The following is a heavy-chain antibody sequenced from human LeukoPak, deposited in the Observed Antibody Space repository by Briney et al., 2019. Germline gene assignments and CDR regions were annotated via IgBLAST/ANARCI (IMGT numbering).Heavy chain of an antibody. V-gene: IGHV3-21*01. Sequence: GGSLRLSCAASGFTFSSYSMNWVRQAPGKGLEWVSSISSSSSYIYYADSVKGRFPTSRDNAKNSLYLQMNSLRAEDTAVYYCARLEYSGSYAVLGYWGQGTLVTVSS. CDR2: ISSSSSYI. D-gene: IGHD1-26*01. J-gene: IGHJ4*02. CDR1: GFTFSSYS. CDR3: ARLEYSGSYAVLGY.